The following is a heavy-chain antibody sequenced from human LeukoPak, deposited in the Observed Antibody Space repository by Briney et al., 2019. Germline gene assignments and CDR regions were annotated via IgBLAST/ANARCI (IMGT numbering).Heavy chain of an antibody. CDR3: ARGRDITGYSDY. V-gene: IGHV1-46*01. CDR1: GYTFSSYY. CDR2: INPSGGST. D-gene: IGHD3-22*01. Sequence: ASVKVSCKASGYTFSSYYMHWVRQAPGQGLEWMGVINPSGGSTSYAQKFQGRIIMTRDTSTSTVYMELSSLRSEDTAVYYCARGRDITGYSDYWGQGTLVTLSS. J-gene: IGHJ4*02.